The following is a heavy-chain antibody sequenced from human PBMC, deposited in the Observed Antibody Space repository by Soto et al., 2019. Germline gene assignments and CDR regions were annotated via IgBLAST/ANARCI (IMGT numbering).Heavy chain of an antibody. V-gene: IGHV4-59*01. D-gene: IGHD3-22*01. CDR1: GGSISSYY. J-gene: IGHJ2*01. CDR2: IYYSGST. Sequence: QVQLQDSGPGLVKPSETLSLTCTVSGGSISSYYWSWIRQPPGKGLEWIGYIYYSGSTNYNPSLKSRVTISVDTSKNQFSLKLSSVTAADTAVYYCARVSPGYYDSSGYYSAVGYFDLWGRGTLVTVSS. CDR3: ARVSPGYYDSSGYYSAVGYFDL.